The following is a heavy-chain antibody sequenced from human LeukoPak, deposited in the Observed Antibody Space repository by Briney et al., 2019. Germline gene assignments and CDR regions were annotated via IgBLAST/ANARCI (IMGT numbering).Heavy chain of an antibody. CDR2: INPNSGGT. D-gene: IGHD3-22*01. CDR1: GYTFTGYY. CDR3: ARVYKYYDSSGYYIYYYYGMDV. Sequence: GASVKVSCKASGYTFTGYYMHWVRQAPGQGLEWMGWINPNSGGTNYAQKFQGRVTMTRDTSISTAYMELSRLRSDDTAVYYCARVYKYYDSSGYYIYYYYGMDVWGQGTTVTVSS. V-gene: IGHV1-2*02. J-gene: IGHJ6*02.